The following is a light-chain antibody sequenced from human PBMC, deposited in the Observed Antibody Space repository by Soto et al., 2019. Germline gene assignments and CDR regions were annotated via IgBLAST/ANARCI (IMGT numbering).Light chain of an antibody. V-gene: IGKV3D-15*01. CDR3: QQYNSWPLT. CDR1: QSVSSSY. J-gene: IGKJ4*01. Sequence: DIVSTQSPGTLSLSPGERAALSCRASQSVSSSYLAWYQQKPGQAPRLVIYDIFTRATGVPTRISGSGSGTEFTLTISSLQSEDFAVYYCQQYNSWPLTFGGGTKVDIK. CDR2: DIF.